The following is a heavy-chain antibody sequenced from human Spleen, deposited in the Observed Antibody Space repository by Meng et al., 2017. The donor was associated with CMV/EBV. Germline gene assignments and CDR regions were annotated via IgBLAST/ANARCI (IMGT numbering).Heavy chain of an antibody. CDR3: AKGIYDFWSGYQGGHYFDY. CDR2: ISSSGYTI. Sequence: GESLKISCVVSRFTFNDFEMSWVRQAPGKGPEWVSYISSSGYTIHYADSVKGRFTISRDNSKNTLYLQMNSLRAEDTAVYYCAKGIYDFWSGYQGGHYFDYWGQGTLVTVSS. V-gene: IGHV3-48*03. CDR1: RFTFNDFE. J-gene: IGHJ4*02. D-gene: IGHD3-3*01.